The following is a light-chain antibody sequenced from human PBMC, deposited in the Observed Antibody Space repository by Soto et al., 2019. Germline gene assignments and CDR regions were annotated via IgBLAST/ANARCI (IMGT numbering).Light chain of an antibody. V-gene: IGKV3-11*01. J-gene: IGKJ3*01. CDR1: QSISSY. CDR2: DAS. CDR3: QQRSTWPPLFT. Sequence: ETVLTQYPATLSLSPGERATLSCRATQSISSYLAWYQQKPGQAHRVLIYDASKRATGSPARFSGSGSGTDFTLTISNLDPEDAAVSFCQQRSTWPPLFTFGPGTKGDIK.